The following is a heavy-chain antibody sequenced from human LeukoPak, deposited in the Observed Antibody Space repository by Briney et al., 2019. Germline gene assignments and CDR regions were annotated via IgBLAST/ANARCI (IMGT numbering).Heavy chain of an antibody. CDR3: VRDQVRGWGTYFYYHDGADV. V-gene: IGHV3-74*03. J-gene: IGHJ6*02. Sequence: GGSLRLSCAASGFAFSTYWMYWVRQAPGKGLVSVARLSSDGTSATYADSVRGRFTISRDNTKNTVYLQMNNLRVEDTAVYYCVRDQVRGWGTYFYYHDGADVWGQGTTVSVSS. D-gene: IGHD6-19*01. CDR1: GFAFSTYW. CDR2: LSSDGTSA.